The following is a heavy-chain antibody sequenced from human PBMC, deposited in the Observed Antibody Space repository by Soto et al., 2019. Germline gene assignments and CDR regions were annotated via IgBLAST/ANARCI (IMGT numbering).Heavy chain of an antibody. CDR1: GYTFTSYG. V-gene: IGHV1-18*01. J-gene: IGHJ4*02. CDR2: ISAYNGNT. Sequence: ASVKVSCKASGYTFTSYGISWVRQAPGQGLEWMGWISAYNGNTNYAQKLQGRVTMTTDTSTSTAYMELRRLRSDDTAVYYCARALRFLGRGTFFPFDYWGQGTLVTVSS. CDR3: ARALRFLGRGTFFPFDY. D-gene: IGHD3-3*01.